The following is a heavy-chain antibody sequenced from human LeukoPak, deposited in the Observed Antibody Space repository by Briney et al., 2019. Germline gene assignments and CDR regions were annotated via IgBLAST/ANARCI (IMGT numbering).Heavy chain of an antibody. J-gene: IGHJ4*02. V-gene: IGHV4-59*01. Sequence: SETLSLTCTVSGGSISSYYGSWIRQPPGKGLEWIGYIYYSGSTNYNPSLKSRVTISVDTSKNQFSLKLSSVTAADTAVYYCARDNSLSGFDYWGQGTLVTVSS. CDR1: GGSISSYY. D-gene: IGHD2/OR15-2a*01. CDR3: ARDNSLSGFDY. CDR2: IYYSGST.